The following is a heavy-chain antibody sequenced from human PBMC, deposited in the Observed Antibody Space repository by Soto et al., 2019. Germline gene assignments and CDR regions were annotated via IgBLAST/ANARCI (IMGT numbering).Heavy chain of an antibody. V-gene: IGHV4-31*03. Sequence: QVQLQESGPGLVKPSQTLSLTCTVSGGSISSGGYHWSWIRQHPGKGLEWIGYIYYSGSTYYNPSLKSRVTISVDTSKNQFSLKLSSVTAADTAVYYCARVGGSELSGLKQKIFYYWGQGTLVTVSS. CDR1: GGSISSGGYH. CDR2: IYYSGST. D-gene: IGHD3-10*01. CDR3: ARVGGSELSGLKQKIFYY. J-gene: IGHJ4*02.